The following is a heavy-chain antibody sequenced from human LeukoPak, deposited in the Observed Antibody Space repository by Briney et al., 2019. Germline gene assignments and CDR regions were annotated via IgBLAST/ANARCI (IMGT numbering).Heavy chain of an antibody. CDR2: IQENGNDK. D-gene: IGHD2-15*01. J-gene: IGHJ4*02. CDR3: VRGGGLLSY. V-gene: IGHV3-7*01. Sequence: GGSLRLSCAVSGFTFSDYYMSWIRQAPGKGLEWVANIQENGNDKYYVDSVKGRFTISRDNAENSLYLQMNSLRAEDTAVYYCVRGGGLLSYWGQGTLVTVSS. CDR1: GFTFSDYY.